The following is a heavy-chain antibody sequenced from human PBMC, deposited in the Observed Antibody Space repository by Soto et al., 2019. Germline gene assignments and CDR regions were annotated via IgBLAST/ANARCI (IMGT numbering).Heavy chain of an antibody. CDR3: ARRIPFGYGMDV. V-gene: IGHV3-64*01. CDR1: GFTFSSYA. Sequence: EVQLVKSGGGLVQPGGSLRLSCAASGFTFSSYAMHWVRQAPGKGLEYASAITSNGGNTDYASSVKGRFTISRDNSKNTLYLHMGSLRAEDMAVYYCARRIPFGYGMDVWGQGTTVTVSS. D-gene: IGHD2-21*01. CDR2: ITSNGGNT. J-gene: IGHJ6*02.